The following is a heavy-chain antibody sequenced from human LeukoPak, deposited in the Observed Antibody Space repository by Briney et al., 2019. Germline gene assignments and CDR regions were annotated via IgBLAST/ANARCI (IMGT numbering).Heavy chain of an antibody. J-gene: IGHJ3*02. CDR2: INPSGGST. D-gene: IGHD3-16*01. CDR3: ASPLGRANAFDI. CDR1: GYTFTSYY. V-gene: IGHV1-46*01. Sequence: ASVKVSCEASGYTFTSYYMHWVRQAPGQGLEWMGIINPSGGSTSYAQKFQGRDTMTRDTSTSTVYMELSSLRSEDTAVYYCASPLGRANAFDIWGQGTMVTVSS.